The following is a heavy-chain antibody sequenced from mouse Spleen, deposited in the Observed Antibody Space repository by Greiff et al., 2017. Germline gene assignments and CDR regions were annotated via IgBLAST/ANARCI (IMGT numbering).Heavy chain of an antibody. CDR2: IDPSDSYT. Sequence: QVQLQQPGAELVKPGASVKLSCKASGYTFTSYWMQWVKQRPGQGLEWIGEIDPSDSYTNYNQKFKGKATLTVDTSSSTAYMQLSRLTSEDSAVYYCARFPSYFYAMDYWGQGTSVTVSS. D-gene: IGHD2-10*01. CDR1: GYTFTSYW. J-gene: IGHJ4*01. V-gene: IGHV1-50*01. CDR3: ARFPSYFYAMDY.